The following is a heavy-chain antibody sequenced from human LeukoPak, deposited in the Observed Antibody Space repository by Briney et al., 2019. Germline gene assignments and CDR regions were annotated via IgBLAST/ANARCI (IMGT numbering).Heavy chain of an antibody. D-gene: IGHD6-13*01. Sequence: SETLSLTCTVSGGSISSYYWSWIRQPPGKGLEWIGYIYYSGSTNYNPSLKSRVTISVDTSKNQFSLKLSSVTAADTAVYYCAGLSSSSWINWFDPWGQGTLVTVSS. CDR3: AGLSSSSWINWFDP. J-gene: IGHJ5*02. CDR2: IYYSGST. V-gene: IGHV4-59*08. CDR1: GGSISSYY.